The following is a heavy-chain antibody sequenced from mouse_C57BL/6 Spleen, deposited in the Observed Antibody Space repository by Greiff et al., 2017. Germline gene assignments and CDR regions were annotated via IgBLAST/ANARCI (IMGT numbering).Heavy chain of an antibody. J-gene: IGHJ2*01. Sequence: VQLQQPGAELVKPGASVKLSCKASGYTFTSYWITWVKQRPGQGLEWIGDIYPGSGSTNYNEKFKSKSTLTLDTSSSTAYMQLSSLTSEDSAVYYCARDCYYFDYWGKGTTLTVSS. CDR1: GYTFTSYW. CDR2: IYPGSGST. CDR3: ARDCYYFDY. V-gene: IGHV1-55*01.